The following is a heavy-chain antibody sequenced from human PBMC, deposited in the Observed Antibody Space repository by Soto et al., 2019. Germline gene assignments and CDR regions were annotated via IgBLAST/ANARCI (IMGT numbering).Heavy chain of an antibody. Sequence: GGSLRLSCAASGFTFSSYGMHWVRQAPGKGLEWVAVIWYDGSNKYYADSVKGRFTISRDNSKNTLYLQMNSLRAEDTAVYYCARELAYSSSWYSTRIHYYYYGMDVWGQGTTVTVSS. CDR1: GFTFSSYG. CDR2: IWYDGSNK. V-gene: IGHV3-33*01. D-gene: IGHD6-13*01. J-gene: IGHJ6*02. CDR3: ARELAYSSSWYSTRIHYYYYGMDV.